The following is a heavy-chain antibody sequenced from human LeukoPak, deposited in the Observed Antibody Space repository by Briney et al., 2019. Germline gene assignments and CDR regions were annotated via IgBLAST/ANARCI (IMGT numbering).Heavy chain of an antibody. CDR1: GGSISSYY. CDR3: ASVKEDYGDYSY. Sequence: ASETLSLTCTVSGGSISSYYWSWIRQPPGKGLEWIGYIYYSGSTNYNPSLKSRVTISVDTSKNQFSLKLSSVTAADTAVYYCASVKEDYGDYSYWGQGTLVTVSS. CDR2: IYYSGST. D-gene: IGHD4-17*01. J-gene: IGHJ4*02. V-gene: IGHV4-59*08.